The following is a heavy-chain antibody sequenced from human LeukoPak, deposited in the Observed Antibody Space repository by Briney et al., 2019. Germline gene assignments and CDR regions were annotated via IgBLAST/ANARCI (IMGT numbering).Heavy chain of an antibody. Sequence: PSGTLSLTCAVSGGSISSSNWWSWVRQPPGKGLEWIGEIYHSGSTNYIPSLKSRVTISVDKSKNQFSLKLSSVTAADTAVYCCARDYCSSTSCSGRSWFDPWGQGTLVTVSS. J-gene: IGHJ5*02. D-gene: IGHD2-2*01. CDR1: GGSISSSNW. CDR3: ARDYCSSTSCSGRSWFDP. V-gene: IGHV4-4*01. CDR2: IYHSGST.